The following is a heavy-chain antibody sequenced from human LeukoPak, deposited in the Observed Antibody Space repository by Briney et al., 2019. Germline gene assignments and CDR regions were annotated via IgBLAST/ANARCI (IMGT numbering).Heavy chain of an antibody. J-gene: IGHJ4*02. D-gene: IGHD3-10*01. V-gene: IGHV3-74*01. CDR3: ARVRVGAYDFEY. CDR1: GFTLSSYW. CDR2: INPDGSTT. Sequence: GGSLRLSYAASGFTLSSYWMHWVRLVPGKGLVWVSRINPDGSTTTYADSVKGRFTISRDNAKNTLYLQMNSLRAEDTAVYYCARVRVGAYDFEYWGQGTLVTVSS.